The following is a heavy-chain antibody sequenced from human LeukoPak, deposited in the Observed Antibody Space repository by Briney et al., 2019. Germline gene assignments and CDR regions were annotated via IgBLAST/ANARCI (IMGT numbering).Heavy chain of an antibody. CDR1: GYTFTSYY. CDR2: INPSGGST. D-gene: IGHD3-22*01. Sequence: EASVKVSCKASGYTFTSYYMYWVRQAPGQGLEWMGIINPSGGSTNYAQKFQGRVTVTRDTSTSTVYMELSSLRSEDTAVYYCARGRSPYYYDSSGYYYSAFDIWGQGTMVTVSS. J-gene: IGHJ3*02. CDR3: ARGRSPYYYDSSGYYYSAFDI. V-gene: IGHV1-46*01.